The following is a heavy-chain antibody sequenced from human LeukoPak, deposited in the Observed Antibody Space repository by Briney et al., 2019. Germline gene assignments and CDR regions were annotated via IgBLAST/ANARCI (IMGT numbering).Heavy chain of an antibody. D-gene: IGHD4-17*01. Sequence: PSETLSLTCAVYGVSFSGYYWSWIRQPPGKGLEWIGEINHSGSTNYNPSLKSRVTVSVDTSKNQFSLKLSSVTAADTAVYYCAREYGDPNYFYYWGREPWSPSPQ. V-gene: IGHV4-34*01. CDR3: AREYGDPNYFYY. CDR1: GVSFSGYY. J-gene: IGHJ4*02. CDR2: INHSGST.